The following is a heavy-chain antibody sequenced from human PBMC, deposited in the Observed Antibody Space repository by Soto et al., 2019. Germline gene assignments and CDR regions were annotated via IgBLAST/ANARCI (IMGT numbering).Heavy chain of an antibody. CDR2: IWNDGNGY. J-gene: IGHJ6*02. Sequence: QVQLVESGGGVVQPGRSLRLSCAASGFTLNNYGMHWVRQAPGKGLEWVAVIWNDGNGYYYANSVKGRFTISRDKSKHTLYPQMSSLRAEDTAVYYCARRQISPPTRGAASARGGMDVWGQGTTVTVSS. CDR3: ARRQISPPTRGAASARGGMDV. V-gene: IGHV3-33*01. D-gene: IGHD6-13*01. CDR1: GFTLNNYG.